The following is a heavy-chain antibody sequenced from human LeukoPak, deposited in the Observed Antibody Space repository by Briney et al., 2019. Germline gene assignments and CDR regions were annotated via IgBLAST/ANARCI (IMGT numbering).Heavy chain of an antibody. Sequence: KTSETLSLTCTVSGGSISSSSYYWGWIRQPPGQGLEWIGNIYYSGSTYYNPSLKSRVTISVDTSKNQFSLKLSSVTAADTAVYYCARFIEVVVPGYWGQGTLVTVSS. D-gene: IGHD2-15*01. CDR2: IYYSGST. J-gene: IGHJ4*02. CDR1: GGSISSSSYY. V-gene: IGHV4-39*07. CDR3: ARFIEVVVPGY.